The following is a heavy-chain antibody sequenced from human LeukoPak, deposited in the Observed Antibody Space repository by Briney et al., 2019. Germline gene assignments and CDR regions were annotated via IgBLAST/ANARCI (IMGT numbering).Heavy chain of an antibody. D-gene: IGHD6-19*01. Sequence: GGSLRLSCAGSGFIFNNYAMRWVRQPPGKGLEWVSGISWNSGTIDYADSVRGRFTISRDNAKNSLYLQMDSLRVEDTAFYYCAKDNRRHYTSGPNPDSLHWGQGALVTVSS. CDR3: AKDNRRHYTSGPNPDSLH. V-gene: IGHV3-9*01. CDR1: GFIFNNYA. CDR2: ISWNSGTI. J-gene: IGHJ4*02.